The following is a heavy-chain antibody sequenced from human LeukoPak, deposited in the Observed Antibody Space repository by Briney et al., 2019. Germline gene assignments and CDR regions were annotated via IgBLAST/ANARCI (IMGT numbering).Heavy chain of an antibody. V-gene: IGHV4-39*01. CDR2: IFYLGST. CDR1: GVSISSTTYY. J-gene: IGHJ5*02. Sequence: PSKTLSLTCTVSGVSISSTTYYWGWIRQPPGKGLEWIGSIFYLGSTYYSPSLKSRVTISVDTSKNQFSLKLSSVTAADTAVYYCARPFGTENWFDPWGQGTLVTVSS. D-gene: IGHD1-1*01. CDR3: ARPFGTENWFDP.